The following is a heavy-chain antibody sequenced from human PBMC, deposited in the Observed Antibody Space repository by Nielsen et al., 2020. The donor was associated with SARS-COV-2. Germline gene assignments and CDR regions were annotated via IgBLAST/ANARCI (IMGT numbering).Heavy chain of an antibody. V-gene: IGHV1-69*01. D-gene: IGHD3-3*01. J-gene: IGHJ4*02. CDR3: ARVDPSYYDFWSGYYWTYFDY. Sequence: WVRQAPGQGLEWMGGIIPIFGTANYAQKFQGRVTITADESTSTAYMELRSLRSDDTAVYYCARVDPSYYDFWSGYYWTYFDYWGQGTLVTVSS. CDR2: IIPIFGTA.